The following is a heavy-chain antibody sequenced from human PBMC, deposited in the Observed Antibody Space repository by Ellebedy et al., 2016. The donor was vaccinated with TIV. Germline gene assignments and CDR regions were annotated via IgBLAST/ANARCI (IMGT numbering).Heavy chain of an antibody. J-gene: IGHJ4*02. V-gene: IGHV4-61*03. CDR2: IYYSGST. CDR1: GGSVSSGSYY. D-gene: IGHD3-22*01. Sequence: SETLSLTXTVSGGSVSSGSYYWSWIRQPPGKGLEWIGYIYYSGSTSYNPSLKSRVSISVDTSKNHFSLELSSVTAADTAVYYCARLYDTSGYPQNYFDYWGQGTLVTVSS. CDR3: ARLYDTSGYPQNYFDY.